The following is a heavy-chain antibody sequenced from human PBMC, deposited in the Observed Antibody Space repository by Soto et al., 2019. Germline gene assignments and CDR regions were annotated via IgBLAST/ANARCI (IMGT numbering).Heavy chain of an antibody. V-gene: IGHV1-3*01. CDR3: ATPQDYDGCLDS. Sequence: GASVKVSCTASVYTLTSYAIHWVRQAPGQRLEWMGWINVGNGNTRYSQKFQGRLTLTRDTPGNTAYLELNSLISEDTAVYYCATPQDYDGCLDSWGQGTLVTVS. CDR2: INVGNGNT. J-gene: IGHJ4*02. CDR1: VYTLTSYA. D-gene: IGHD3-22*01.